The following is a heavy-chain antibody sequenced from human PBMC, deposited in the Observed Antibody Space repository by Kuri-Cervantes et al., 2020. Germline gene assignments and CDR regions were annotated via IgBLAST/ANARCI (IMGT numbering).Heavy chain of an antibody. CDR2: INHSGST. V-gene: IGHV4-34*01. CDR1: GGSFSGYH. Sequence: ESLKISCAVYGGSFSGYHWTWIRQPPGKGLEWIGEINHSGSTNYNPSLKSRVTMSVDTSKNQFSLKLSSVTAADTAVYYCASLRYFDWLLSFDYWGQGTLVTVSS. CDR3: ASLRYFDWLLSFDY. J-gene: IGHJ4*02. D-gene: IGHD3-9*01.